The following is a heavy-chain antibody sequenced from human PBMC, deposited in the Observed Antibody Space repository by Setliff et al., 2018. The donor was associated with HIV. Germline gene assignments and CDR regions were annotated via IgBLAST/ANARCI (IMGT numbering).Heavy chain of an antibody. CDR3: AGDYAGSGRPFDY. CDR1: GDSVRSSRYY. CDR2: FDSSGGT. V-gene: IGHV4-61*02. J-gene: IGHJ4*02. Sequence: SETLSLTCTVSGDSVRSSRYYWSWIRQPAGMGLEWIGRFDSSGGTDYNPSLKSRVTISKDTSKNQLSLKPTSVTAADTAVYFCAGDYAGSGRPFDYWGQGTLVTVSS. D-gene: IGHD6-19*01.